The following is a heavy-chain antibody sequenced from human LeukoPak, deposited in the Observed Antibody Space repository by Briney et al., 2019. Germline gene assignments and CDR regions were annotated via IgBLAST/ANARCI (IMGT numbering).Heavy chain of an antibody. CDR1: GLTVSSNY. V-gene: IGHV3-53*01. CDR3: ARGVYYYDSSGYYYAEYFQH. J-gene: IGHJ1*01. Sequence: GGSLRLSCAASGLTVSSNYMSWVRQAPGKGLEWVSVIYSSGSTYYADSVKGRFTISRDSSKSTLYLQMNTLRAEDTAVYYCARGVYYYDSSGYYYAEYFQHWGQGTLVIVSS. CDR2: IYSSGST. D-gene: IGHD3-22*01.